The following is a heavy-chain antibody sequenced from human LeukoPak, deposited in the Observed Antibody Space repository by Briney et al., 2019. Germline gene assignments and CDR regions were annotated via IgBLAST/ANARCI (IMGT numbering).Heavy chain of an antibody. CDR3: ARTKSFWTGYYDY. CDR1: GYSLTSYW. Sequence: GESLKISCKGSGYSLTSYWIGWVRQMPGKGLEWMGIIYPGDSDTRYGPSFQGQVTISADKSISTAYLQWSSLKASDTAIYYCARTKSFWTGYYDYWGQGTLVTVSS. CDR2: IYPGDSDT. V-gene: IGHV5-51*01. J-gene: IGHJ4*02. D-gene: IGHD3/OR15-3a*01.